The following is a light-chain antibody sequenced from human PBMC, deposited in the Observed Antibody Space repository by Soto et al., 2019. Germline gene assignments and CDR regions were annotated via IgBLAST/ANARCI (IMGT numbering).Light chain of an antibody. CDR1: QSVSDMY. Sequence: EIGLTQSPGTLSLSPGERATLSCRASQSVSDMYLAWYQQKPGQAPRLLIYASNRATGIPDRFSGSGSGTDFTLTISRLEPEDFAVYYCQHYGTSALFGPGTKVEIK. V-gene: IGKV3-20*01. J-gene: IGKJ3*01. CDR3: QHYGTSAL. CDR2: AS.